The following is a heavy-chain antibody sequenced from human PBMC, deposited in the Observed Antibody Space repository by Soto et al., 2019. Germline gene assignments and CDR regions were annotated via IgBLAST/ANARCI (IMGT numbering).Heavy chain of an antibody. J-gene: IGHJ1*01. Sequence: QVQLVESGGGVVQPGRSLRLSCTASGFTFSNYVMHWIRQAPGEGLEWVAGISVDGSSTHYADSVKGRFTISRDNSKNTLYLQMDSLTTEETTVYYCAREDESSGHAGPFWHWGQGTLVTVSS. CDR2: ISVDGSST. CDR3: AREDESSGHAGPFWH. CDR1: GFTFSNYV. V-gene: IGHV3-30-3*01. D-gene: IGHD3-22*01.